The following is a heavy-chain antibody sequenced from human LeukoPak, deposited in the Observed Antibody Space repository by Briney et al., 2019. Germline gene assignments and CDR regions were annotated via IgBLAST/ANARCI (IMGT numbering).Heavy chain of an antibody. Sequence: SETLSLTCTVSGDSVSSYYWSWIRQPPGKGLEWIGYIYYNGRTNYNPSLKSRVTISLDTSKNQISLQLGSVTAADTAVYYCARERYGEFPPNFYYYMDVWGTGTTVTVSS. D-gene: IGHD4-17*01. J-gene: IGHJ6*03. CDR2: IYYNGRT. CDR3: ARERYGEFPPNFYYYMDV. V-gene: IGHV4-59*02. CDR1: GDSVSSYY.